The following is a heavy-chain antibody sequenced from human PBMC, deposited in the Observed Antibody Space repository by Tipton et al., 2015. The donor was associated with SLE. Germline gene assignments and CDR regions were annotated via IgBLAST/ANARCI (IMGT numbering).Heavy chain of an antibody. J-gene: IGHJ5*02. CDR1: GYTFTSYA. V-gene: IGHV1-3*01. D-gene: IGHD1-26*01. CDR2: INAGNGNT. Sequence: QLVQSGAEVKKPGASVKVSCKASGYTFTSYAMHWVRQAPGQRLEWMGWINAGNGNTKYSQKFQGRVTITRDTSASTAYMELSSLRSEDTAVYYCAREKVAYYHFWFDPWGQGTLVTVSS. CDR3: AREKVAYYHFWFDP.